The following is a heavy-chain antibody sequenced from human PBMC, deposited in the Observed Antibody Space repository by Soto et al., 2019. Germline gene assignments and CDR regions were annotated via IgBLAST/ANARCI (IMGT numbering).Heavy chain of an antibody. V-gene: IGHV1-18*01. D-gene: IGHD1-1*01. Sequence: QVQLVQSGAEVKKPGASVKVSCKASGYTFTSYGISWVRQAPGQGLEWMVWISAYNGNTNYAQKLQGRVTMTTDTSTSTAYMEXRXXXSDDTAVYYXXXXGXVQARFDPWGQGTLVTVSS. CDR2: ISAYNGNT. CDR3: XXXGXVQARFDP. CDR1: GYTFTSYG. J-gene: IGHJ5*02.